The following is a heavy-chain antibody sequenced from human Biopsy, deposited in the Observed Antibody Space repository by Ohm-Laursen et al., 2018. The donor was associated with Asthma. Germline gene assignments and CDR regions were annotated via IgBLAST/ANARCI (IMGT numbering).Heavy chain of an antibody. Sequence: SLRLSCSASGFTFSDYDMHWVRQAPGKGLEWVAVISYDGTNKDYADSVKGRFTFSRDNSQNTLSLEMNSLRVEDTAVYYCARDLRSDNWNPWGMDVWGQGTTVTVSS. D-gene: IGHD1-20*01. CDR1: GFTFSDYD. CDR3: ARDLRSDNWNPWGMDV. CDR2: ISYDGTNK. J-gene: IGHJ6*02. V-gene: IGHV3-30-3*01.